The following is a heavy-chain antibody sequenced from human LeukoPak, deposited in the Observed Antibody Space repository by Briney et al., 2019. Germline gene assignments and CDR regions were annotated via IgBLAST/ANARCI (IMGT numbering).Heavy chain of an antibody. Sequence: SETLSLTCTVSGGSISSYYWSWIRQPPGKGLEWIGYIFYSGSTNYNPSLKSRVTISVDTSKNQFSLNLTSVTAADTAVYYCARHGSGSLAAPKYWGQGALVTVSS. D-gene: IGHD3-10*01. V-gene: IGHV4-59*08. CDR3: ARHGSGSLAAPKY. J-gene: IGHJ4*02. CDR1: GGSISSYY. CDR2: IFYSGST.